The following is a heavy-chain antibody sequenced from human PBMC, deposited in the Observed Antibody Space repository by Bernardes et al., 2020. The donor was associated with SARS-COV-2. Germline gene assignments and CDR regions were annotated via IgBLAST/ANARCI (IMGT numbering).Heavy chain of an antibody. J-gene: IGHJ5*02. V-gene: IGHV4-39*01. CDR2: IYYSGST. Sequence: SETLSLTCTVSGGSISSSSYYWGWIRQPPGKGLEWIGSIYYSGSTYYNPSLKSRVTISVDTSKNQFSLKLSSVTAADTAVYYCARHLITVIVEVITTSRFDPWGQGTLVTVSS. D-gene: IGHD3-22*01. CDR3: ARHLITVIVEVITTSRFDP. CDR1: GGSISSSSYY.